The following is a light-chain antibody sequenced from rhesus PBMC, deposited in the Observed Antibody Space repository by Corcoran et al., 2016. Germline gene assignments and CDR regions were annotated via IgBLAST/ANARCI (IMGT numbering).Light chain of an antibody. V-gene: IGKV1-22*01. Sequence: DIQMTQSPSSLSASVGDTVTITCRASQSISNWLDWSQQKPGKAPNILIYKASSLQSGVPSRFRGSGSGTDFTFTISSLQPEDFATYYCLQYSSWPFTFGPGTKLDIK. CDR3: LQYSSWPFT. CDR1: QSISNW. CDR2: KAS. J-gene: IGKJ3*01.